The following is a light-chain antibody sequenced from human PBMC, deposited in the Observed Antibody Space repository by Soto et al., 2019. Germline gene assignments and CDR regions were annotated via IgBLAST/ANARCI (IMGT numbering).Light chain of an antibody. CDR3: QLYGSSRVT. CDR1: QSVFSSY. V-gene: IGKV3-20*01. J-gene: IGKJ1*01. CDR2: SGS. Sequence: EIVMTQSPGTLSLSPGERATLSCRTSQSVFSSYLAWYQQKPGQAPRLLIHSGSSRATDIPDRFSGSGSGTDFTFTITRLEPEDFAVYYCQLYGSSRVTFGQGTKVDIK.